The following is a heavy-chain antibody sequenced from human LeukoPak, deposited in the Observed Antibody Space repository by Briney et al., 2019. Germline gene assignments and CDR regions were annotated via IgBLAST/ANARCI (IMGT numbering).Heavy chain of an antibody. CDR3: ARVSSSGWYRSAHNAFDI. V-gene: IGHV3-48*04. Sequence: GGSLRLSCAASGFTFSSYSMNWVRQAPGKGLEWVSYISSSSSTIYYADSVKGRFTISRDNAKNSLYLLMNSLRAEDTAVYYCARVSSSGWYRSAHNAFDIWGQGTMVTVSS. D-gene: IGHD6-19*01. CDR1: GFTFSSYS. CDR2: ISSSSSTI. J-gene: IGHJ3*02.